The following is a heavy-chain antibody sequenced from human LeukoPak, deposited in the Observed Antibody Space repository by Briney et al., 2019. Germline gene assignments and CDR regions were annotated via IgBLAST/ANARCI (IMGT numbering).Heavy chain of an antibody. J-gene: IGHJ4*02. CDR1: GFNFSIYA. CDR2: IVGSGTHT. Sequence: GGSLRLSCAASGFNFSIYAMNWVRQAPGKGLKWVSSIVGSGTHTFYAGSVQGRFTVSRDNSKNTVYLQMNSLRGEDTAVYHCAKIGPLSGAYYFDYWGQGTLVTVSS. V-gene: IGHV3-23*01. CDR3: AKIGPLSGAYYFDY. D-gene: IGHD7-27*01.